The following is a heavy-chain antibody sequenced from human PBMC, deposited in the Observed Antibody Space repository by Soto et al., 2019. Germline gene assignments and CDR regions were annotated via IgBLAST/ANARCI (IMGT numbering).Heavy chain of an antibody. CDR3: AKEPGTGLLKARSLGNWFDP. D-gene: IGHD3-10*01. CDR1: GFTFSSYA. V-gene: IGHV3-23*01. CDR2: ISGSGGST. Sequence: GGSLRLSCAASGFTFSSYAMSWVRQAPGKGLEWVSAISGSGGSTYYADSVKGRFTISRDNSKNTLYLQMNSLRAEDTAVYYCAKEPGTGLLKARSLGNWFDPWGQGTLVTVAA. J-gene: IGHJ5*02.